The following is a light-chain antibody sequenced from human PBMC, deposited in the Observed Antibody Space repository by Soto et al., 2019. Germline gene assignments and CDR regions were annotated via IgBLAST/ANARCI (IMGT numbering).Light chain of an antibody. J-gene: IGLJ2*01. Sequence: QSALTQPASVSVSPGQSITISCTGTSSDVGGYNYVSLYQQHPGKAPKLMIYDVSNRPSGVSNRFSGSKSGNTASLTISGLQAEDEADYYCSSYTSSSTLVVFGGGTKLTVL. CDR2: DVS. CDR1: SSDVGGYNY. V-gene: IGLV2-14*01. CDR3: SSYTSSSTLVV.